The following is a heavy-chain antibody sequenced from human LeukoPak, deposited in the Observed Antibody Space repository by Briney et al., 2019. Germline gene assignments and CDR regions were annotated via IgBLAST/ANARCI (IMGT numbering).Heavy chain of an antibody. D-gene: IGHD3-10*01. CDR2: INQDESEK. CDR3: VKPYYYSSGSFN. J-gene: IGHJ4*02. CDR1: GFTFSSYG. V-gene: IGHV3-7*01. Sequence: GGSLRLSCAASGFTFSSYGMHWVRQAPGKGLEWVANINQDESEKNYVDSVKGRFTISRDNAKNSLFLQMHSLRAEDTAIYYCVKPYYYSSGSFNWGQGTLLTVSS.